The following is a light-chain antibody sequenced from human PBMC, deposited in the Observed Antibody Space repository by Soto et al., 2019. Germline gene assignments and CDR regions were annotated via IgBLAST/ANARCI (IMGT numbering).Light chain of an antibody. Sequence: IVMTQSPGTLSLSPGEGATLSCRASQGVGSKLAWFQQKPGQAPRLLIYGASSRATGIPDRFSGSGSGTDFTLTISRLEPEDFAVYYCQHYGSSAFGGGTKVDIK. CDR1: QGVGSK. CDR2: GAS. V-gene: IGKV3-20*01. CDR3: QHYGSSA. J-gene: IGKJ4*01.